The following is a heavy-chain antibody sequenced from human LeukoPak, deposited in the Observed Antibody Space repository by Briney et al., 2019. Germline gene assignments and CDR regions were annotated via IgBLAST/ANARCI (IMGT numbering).Heavy chain of an antibody. CDR3: ARSAEHCNNGVCFTDYYMDV. J-gene: IGHJ6*03. CDR1: GYTFSGSY. D-gene: IGHD2-8*01. Sequence: ASVKVSCKASGYTFSGSYIHWVRQAPGQGLEWMGRISPNSGDTNYAQKFQGRVTMTRDTSISTAYMELSSLTSDDTAVYFCARSAEHCNNGVCFTDYYMDVWGKGTTVTVSS. V-gene: IGHV1-2*06. CDR2: ISPNSGDT.